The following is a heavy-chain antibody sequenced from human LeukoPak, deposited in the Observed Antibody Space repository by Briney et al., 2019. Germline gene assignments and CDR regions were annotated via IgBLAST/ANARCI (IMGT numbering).Heavy chain of an antibody. CDR2: TGTSGDT. V-gene: IGHV3-13*04. CDR1: GFTFSTYD. J-gene: IGHJ5*02. CDR3: ARGLPGGLDP. D-gene: IGHD4-11*01. Sequence: GGSLGLSCAASGFTFSTYDMHWVRQATGKGLEWVSSTGTSGDTYYLGSVKGRFTIFRENAKSSLDLQMNSLRAGDTAVYYCARGLPGGLDPWGQGTLVTVSS.